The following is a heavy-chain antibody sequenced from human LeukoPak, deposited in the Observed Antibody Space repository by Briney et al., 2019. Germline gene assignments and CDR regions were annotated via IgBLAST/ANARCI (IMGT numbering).Heavy chain of an antibody. D-gene: IGHD5-18*01. V-gene: IGHV3-30*18. CDR1: GFTFSSYG. J-gene: IGHJ6*02. Sequence: GGSLRLSCAASGFTFSSYGMHWVRQAPGKGLEWVAVISYDGSNKYYADSVKGRFTISRDNSKNTLYLQMNSLRAEDTAVYYCAKEVHSYGPGXDVWGQGTTXTVS. CDR3: AKEVHSYGPGXDV. CDR2: ISYDGSNK.